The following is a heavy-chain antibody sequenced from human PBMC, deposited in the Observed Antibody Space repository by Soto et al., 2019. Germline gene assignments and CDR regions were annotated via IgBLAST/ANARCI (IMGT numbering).Heavy chain of an antibody. J-gene: IGHJ6*02. CDR3: AGENWNLYYEMDV. CDR2: VNTSGGST. D-gene: IGHD1-1*01. V-gene: IGHV1-46*01. CDR1: GYPFSTYY. Sequence: QVQLVQSGAEVKKHGASVNVSCKTSGYPFSTYYIHWVRQVPGQGLEWMGIVNTSGGSTNYVQKFQGRVTMTRDTSTRTVYMELSSLTSEDTAVYYCAGENWNLYYEMDVWGQGTTVTVSS.